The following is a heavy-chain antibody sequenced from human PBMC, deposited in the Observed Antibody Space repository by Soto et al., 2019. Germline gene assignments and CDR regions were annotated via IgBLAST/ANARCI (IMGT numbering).Heavy chain of an antibody. CDR1: GGSISSGGYY. Sequence: QVQLQESGPGLVKPSQTLSLTCTVSGGSISSGGYYWSWIRQHPGKGLEWIGYIYYSGSTYYNPSLMSRVTISVDTSKNQFSLKLSSVTAADTAVYYCARWVVVVPAANSYFDYWGQGTLVTVSS. CDR2: IYYSGST. D-gene: IGHD2-2*01. V-gene: IGHV4-31*03. J-gene: IGHJ4*02. CDR3: ARWVVVVPAANSYFDY.